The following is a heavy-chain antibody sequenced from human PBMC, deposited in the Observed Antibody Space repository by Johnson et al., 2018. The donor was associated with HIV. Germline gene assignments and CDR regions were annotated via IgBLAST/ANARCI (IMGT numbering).Heavy chain of an antibody. CDR2: ISYDGSNK. D-gene: IGHD3-3*01. Sequence: QVQLVESGGGVVQPGRSLRLSCAASGFTFSSYAMHWVRQAPGKGLEWVAVISYDGSNKYYADSVKGRFPISRDNSKNKLYLQMNSLRAEDTAVYYCARGPSDYDFWSGYPVSWGQGTMVTVSS. CDR3: ARGPSDYDFWSGYPVS. J-gene: IGHJ3*01. V-gene: IGHV3-30-3*01. CDR1: GFTFSSYA.